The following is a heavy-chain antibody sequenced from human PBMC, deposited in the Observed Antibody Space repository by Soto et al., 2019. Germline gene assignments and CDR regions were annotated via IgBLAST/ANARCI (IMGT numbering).Heavy chain of an antibody. J-gene: IGHJ4*02. CDR3: ARGAVAGAGIPTYYFDY. D-gene: IGHD6-13*01. CDR2: ISSSSAYI. Sequence: GGSLRLSCAASGFTFSSYTMSWVRQAPGKGLEWVSSISSSSAYIYYADSLKGRFTISRDNAKNSLYLQVNSLRAEDTAVYYCARGAVAGAGIPTYYFDYWGQGTLVTVSS. CDR1: GFTFSSYT. V-gene: IGHV3-21*01.